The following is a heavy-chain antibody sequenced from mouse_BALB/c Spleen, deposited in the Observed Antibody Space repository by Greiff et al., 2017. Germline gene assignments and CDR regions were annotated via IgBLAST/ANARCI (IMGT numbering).Heavy chain of an antibody. J-gene: IGHJ4*01. CDR3: ASRYDGAMDY. D-gene: IGHD2-14*01. CDR2: INPSNGRT. CDR1: GYTFTSYW. V-gene: IGHV1S81*02. Sequence: QVQLQQPGAELVKPGASVKLSCKASGYTFTSYWMHWVKHRPGQGLEWIGEINPSNGRTNYNEKFKSKATLTVDKSSSTAYMQLSSLTSEDSAVYYCASRYDGAMDYWGQGTSVTVSS.